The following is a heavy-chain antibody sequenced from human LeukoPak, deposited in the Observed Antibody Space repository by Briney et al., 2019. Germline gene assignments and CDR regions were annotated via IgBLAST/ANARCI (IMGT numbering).Heavy chain of an antibody. Sequence: PSETLSLTRTVSGGSISSYYWSWIRQPAGKGLEWIGRIYTSGSTNYNPSLKSRVTMSVDTSKNQFSLKLSSVTAADTAVYYCARGTTYYYDSSGYYTWFDPWAREPWSPSPQ. V-gene: IGHV4-4*07. CDR1: GGSISSYY. CDR2: IYTSGST. CDR3: ARGTTYYYDSSGYYTWFDP. J-gene: IGHJ5*02. D-gene: IGHD3-22*01.